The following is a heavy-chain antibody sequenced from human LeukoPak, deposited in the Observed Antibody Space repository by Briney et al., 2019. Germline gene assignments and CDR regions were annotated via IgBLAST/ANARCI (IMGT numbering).Heavy chain of an antibody. CDR3: AREYCSGGSCYYDY. D-gene: IGHD2-15*01. CDR1: GFTFSSYA. CDR2: ISYDGSNK. Sequence: PGRSLRLSCAASGFTFSSYAMHWVRQAPGKGLEWVAVISYDGSNKYYADSVKGRFTISRDNSKNTLYLQMNSLRAEDTAVYYCAREYCSGGSCYYDYWGQGTLVTVSS. J-gene: IGHJ4*02. V-gene: IGHV3-30-3*01.